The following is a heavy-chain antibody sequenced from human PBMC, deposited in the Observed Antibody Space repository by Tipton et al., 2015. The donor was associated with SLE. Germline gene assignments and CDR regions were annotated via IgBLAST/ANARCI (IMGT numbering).Heavy chain of an antibody. V-gene: IGHV3-33*01. CDR2: IWYDGSNK. CDR3: ARDGNYDSSGCYNPGWYFDL. Sequence: SLRLSCAASGFTFSSYGMHWVRQAPGKGLEWVAVIWYDGSNKYYADSVKGRFTISRDNSKNTPYLQMNSLRAEDTAVYYCARDGNYDSSGCYNPGWYFDLWGRGTLVTVSP. CDR1: GFTFSSYG. J-gene: IGHJ2*01. D-gene: IGHD3-22*01.